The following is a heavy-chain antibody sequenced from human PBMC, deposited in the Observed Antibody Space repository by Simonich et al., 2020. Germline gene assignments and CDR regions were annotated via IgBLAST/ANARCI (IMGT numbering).Heavy chain of an antibody. CDR2: INPNSGGT. Sequence: QVQLVQSGAEVKKPGASVKVSCKASGYTFTGNYMHWVRQAPGQGMEWMGWINPNSGGTNYGQKIQGRVTRTRDTSISTAYMELSRLRADDTAVYYCASSKLATIDYWGQGTLVTVSS. V-gene: IGHV1-2*02. J-gene: IGHJ4*02. CDR3: ASSKLATIDY. CDR1: GYTFTGNY. D-gene: IGHD5-12*01.